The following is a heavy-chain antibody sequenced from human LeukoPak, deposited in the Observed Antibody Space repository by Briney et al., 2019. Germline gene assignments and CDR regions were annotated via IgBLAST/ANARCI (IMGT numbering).Heavy chain of an antibody. J-gene: IGHJ6*03. V-gene: IGHV4-61*02. CDR2: IYTSGGT. CDR3: ARVGWYGDYYYYYMDV. D-gene: IGHD6-19*01. Sequence: SETLSLTCTVSGGSISSGSYYWSWIRQPAGKGLEWIGRIYTSGGTNYNPSLKSRVTISVDTSKNQFSLKLSSVTAADTAVYYCARVGWYGDYYYYYMDVWGKGTTVTVSS. CDR1: GGSISSGSYY.